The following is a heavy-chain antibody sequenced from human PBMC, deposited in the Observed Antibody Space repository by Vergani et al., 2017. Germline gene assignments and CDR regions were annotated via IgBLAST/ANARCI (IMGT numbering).Heavy chain of an antibody. Sequence: QVQLHESGPGLVKPSQTLSLTCTVSGGSITSGSFYWSWIRQPAGKGLEWIGYICYSGSTNYNPSLKSRVTISVDTSKNQFSLKLSSVTAADTAVYYCARVTGYSYGLDYYYYGMDVWGQGP. V-gene: IGHV4-61*10. CDR2: ICYSGST. CDR1: GGSITSGSFY. D-gene: IGHD5-18*01. CDR3: ARVTGYSYGLDYYYYGMDV. J-gene: IGHJ6*02.